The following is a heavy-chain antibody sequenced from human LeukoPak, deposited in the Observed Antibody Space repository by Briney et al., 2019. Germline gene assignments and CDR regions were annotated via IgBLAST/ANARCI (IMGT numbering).Heavy chain of an antibody. CDR1: GFTFDDYA. J-gene: IGHJ4*02. V-gene: IGHV3-9*01. Sequence: HAGGSLRLSCAASGFTFDDYAMHWVRQAPGKGLEWVSGISWNSGSIGYADSVKGRFTISRDNAKNSLYLQMNSLRAEDTALYYCAKGAYGIAVAGTLDYWGQGTLVTVSS. CDR2: ISWNSGSI. CDR3: AKGAYGIAVAGTLDY. D-gene: IGHD6-19*01.